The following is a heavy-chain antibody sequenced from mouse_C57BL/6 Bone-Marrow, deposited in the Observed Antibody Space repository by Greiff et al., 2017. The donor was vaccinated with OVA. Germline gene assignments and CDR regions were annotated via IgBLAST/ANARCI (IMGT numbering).Heavy chain of an antibody. V-gene: IGHV1-53*01. CDR3: ARWDGYSRYYFDY. Sequence: VQLQQSGTELVKPGASVKLSCKASGYTFTSYWMHWVKQRPGQGLEWIGNINPSNGGTNYNEKFKSKATLTVDKSSSTAYMQLSSLTSEDSAVYYCARWDGYSRYYFDYWGQGTTLTVSS. CDR1: GYTFTSYW. J-gene: IGHJ2*01. CDR2: INPSNGGT. D-gene: IGHD2-3*01.